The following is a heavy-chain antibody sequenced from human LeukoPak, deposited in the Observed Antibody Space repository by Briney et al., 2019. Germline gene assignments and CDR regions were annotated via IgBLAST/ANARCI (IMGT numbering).Heavy chain of an antibody. D-gene: IGHD4-17*01. CDR2: IYYSEST. Sequence: KPSVTLSLTCTVSGGPISRSSYHWGWIRQPPGKGLEWIGSIYYSESTYHNPSLKSRVTISVDTSKNLYSLKLSSVTAADTAVYYCARHSHYGDLADYWGQGSLVTVSS. J-gene: IGHJ4*02. V-gene: IGHV4-39*01. CDR3: ARHSHYGDLADY. CDR1: GGPISRSSYH.